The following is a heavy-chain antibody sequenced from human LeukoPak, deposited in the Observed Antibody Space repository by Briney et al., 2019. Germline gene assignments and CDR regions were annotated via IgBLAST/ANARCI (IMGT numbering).Heavy chain of an antibody. CDR2: IYYSGSP. CDR3: ASDWGTWHAFDF. J-gene: IGHJ3*01. Sequence: SETLSLTCTVSGGSISSGCYYWGWIRQPPGKGLEWLGSIYYSGSPYYNPSLKSRVTISVDTSKNQFSLKLSSVPAADTAVYYCASDWGTWHAFDFWGQGTVVTVSS. CDR1: GGSISSGCYY. D-gene: IGHD3-16*01. V-gene: IGHV4-39*07.